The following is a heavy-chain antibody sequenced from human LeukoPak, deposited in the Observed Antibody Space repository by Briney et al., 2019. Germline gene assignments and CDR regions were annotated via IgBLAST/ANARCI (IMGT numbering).Heavy chain of an antibody. CDR3: ARDSPDSSGWSDAFDI. CDR1: GGSISSGDYY. Sequence: SETLSLTCTVSGGSISSGDYYWSWFRQPPGKGLEWIGYIYYSGSTYYNPSLKSRVTISVDTSKNQFSLKLSSVTAADTAVYYCARDSPDSSGWSDAFDIWGQGTMVTVSS. CDR2: IYYSGST. V-gene: IGHV4-30-4*01. D-gene: IGHD6-19*01. J-gene: IGHJ3*02.